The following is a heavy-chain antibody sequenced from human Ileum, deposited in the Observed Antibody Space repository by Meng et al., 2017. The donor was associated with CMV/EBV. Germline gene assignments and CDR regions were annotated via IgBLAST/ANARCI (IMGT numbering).Heavy chain of an antibody. V-gene: IGHV3-74*01. CDR2: INTDGTTT. D-gene: IGHD3-10*01. CDR1: GITFRSYW. J-gene: IGHJ6*02. Sequence: GESLKISCTASGITFRSYWMHWVRQSPGEGLVWVSRINTDGTTTVYADFVKGRFTISRDNARSTLYLQMNSLRADDTAVYYCAGGGLDYYGVGNRYNGYFYFGMDVWGPGTTVTVSS. CDR3: AGGGLDYYGVGNRYNGYFYFGMDV.